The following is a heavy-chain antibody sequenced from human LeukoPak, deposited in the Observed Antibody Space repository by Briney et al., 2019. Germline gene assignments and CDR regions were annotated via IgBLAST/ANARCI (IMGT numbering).Heavy chain of an antibody. CDR2: INHSGST. D-gene: IGHD2-2*02. V-gene: IGHV4-34*01. CDR1: GGSFSGYY. CDR3: ARGKRYCSSTSCYRRVYYYYYMDV. Sequence: PSETLSLTCAVYGGSFSGYYWSWIRQSPGKGLEWIGEINHSGSTNYNPSLKSRVTISVDTSKNQFSLKLSSVTAADTAVYYCARGKRYCSSTSCYRRVYYYYYMDVWGKGTTVTVSS. J-gene: IGHJ6*03.